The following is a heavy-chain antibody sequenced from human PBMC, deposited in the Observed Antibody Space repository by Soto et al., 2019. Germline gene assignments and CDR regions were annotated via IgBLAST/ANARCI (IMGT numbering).Heavy chain of an antibody. V-gene: IGHV3-21*01. D-gene: IGHD4-17*01. CDR2: ISSSSSYI. J-gene: IGHJ3*02. Sequence: PGGSLRLSCAASGFTFSSYSMNWVRQAPGKGLEWVSSISSSSSYIYYADSVKGRFTISRDNAKNSLYLQMNSLRAEDTAVYYCARDDYGAVDGAFDIWGQGTMVTVSS. CDR1: GFTFSSYS. CDR3: ARDDYGAVDGAFDI.